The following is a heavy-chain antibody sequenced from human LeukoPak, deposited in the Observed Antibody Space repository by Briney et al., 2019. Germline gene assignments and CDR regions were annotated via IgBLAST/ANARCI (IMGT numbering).Heavy chain of an antibody. J-gene: IGHJ3*02. Sequence: GGSLRLSCAASGFTFSSYTMNWVRQAPGKGLEWVSSISSSSSYIYYADSLKGRFTISRDNAKNSLHLQMNSLRAEDTAVYYCARELGAFDIWGQGTMVTVSS. V-gene: IGHV3-21*01. D-gene: IGHD7-27*01. CDR2: ISSSSSYI. CDR3: ARELGAFDI. CDR1: GFTFSSYT.